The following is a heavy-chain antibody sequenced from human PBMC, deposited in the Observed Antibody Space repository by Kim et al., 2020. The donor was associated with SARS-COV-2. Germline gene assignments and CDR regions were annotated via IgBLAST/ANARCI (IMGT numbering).Heavy chain of an antibody. CDR3: ARVSPIAAAATGTYWYFDL. J-gene: IGHJ2*01. CDR2: IKQDGSEK. CDR1: GFTFSTYW. D-gene: IGHD6-13*01. Sequence: GGSLRLSCAASGFTFSTYWMSWVRQAPGKGLEWVANIKQDGSEKYSVDSVKGRFTFSRDNAKNSIYLQVNSLRAEDTAVYYCARVSPIAAAATGTYWYFDLWGRGTLVTVSS. V-gene: IGHV3-7*03.